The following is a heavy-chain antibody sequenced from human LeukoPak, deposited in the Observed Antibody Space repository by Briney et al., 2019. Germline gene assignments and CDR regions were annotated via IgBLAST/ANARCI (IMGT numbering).Heavy chain of an antibody. CDR1: GFTFSSYA. CDR3: AREGRYNWNYGGYYYYYYGMDV. V-gene: IGHV3-30-3*01. D-gene: IGHD1-7*01. J-gene: IGHJ6*02. CDR2: ISYDKSNK. Sequence: GGSLRLSCAASGFTFSSYAMHWVRQAPGKGLEWVAVISYDKSNKYYADSVKGRFTISRDNSKNTLYLQMNGLRTEDTAVYYCAREGRYNWNYGGYYYYYYGMDVWGQGTTVTVSS.